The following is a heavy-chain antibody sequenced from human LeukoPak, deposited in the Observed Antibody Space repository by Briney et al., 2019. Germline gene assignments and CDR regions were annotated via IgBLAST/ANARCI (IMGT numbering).Heavy chain of an antibody. CDR3: ARARYGSGNDY. V-gene: IGHV4-34*01. J-gene: IGHJ4*02. CDR1: GGSFSGYY. CDR2: IYYSGST. D-gene: IGHD3-10*01. Sequence: PSETLSLTCAVYGGSFSGYYWSWIRQPPGKGLEWIGSIYYSGSTYYNPSLKSRVTISVDTSKNQFSLKLSSVTAADTAVYYCARARYGSGNDYWGQGTLVTVSS.